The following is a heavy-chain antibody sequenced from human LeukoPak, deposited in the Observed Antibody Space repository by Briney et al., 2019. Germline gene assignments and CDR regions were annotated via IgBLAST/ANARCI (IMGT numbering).Heavy chain of an antibody. CDR2: TSHTGSAY. J-gene: IGHJ5*02. V-gene: IGHV4-34*01. CDR1: GGSFSGYY. CDR3: ASHKPQQWLTGWFDP. Sequence: SETLSLICGFYGGSFSGYYWTWIRQPPGKGLEWIGETSHTGSAYNYNPSLKSQVTISVDTSKNQFSLKLSSLTAADTAVYYCASHKPQQWLTGWFDPWGQGTLVTVSS. D-gene: IGHD6-19*01.